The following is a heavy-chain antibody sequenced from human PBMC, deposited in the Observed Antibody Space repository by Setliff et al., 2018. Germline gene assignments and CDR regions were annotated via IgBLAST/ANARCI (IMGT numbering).Heavy chain of an antibody. CDR1: GFTFSNYY. Sequence: PGGSLRLSCAASGFTFSNYYMTWIRQAPGKGLEWISYIHGSGSTIYYADSVKGRFTISRDNAKNSLYLQMNSLRAEDTAVYYCARVDYDYVNLDYWGQGTLVTVSS. CDR3: ARVDYDYVNLDY. J-gene: IGHJ4*02. V-gene: IGHV3-11*04. D-gene: IGHD5-12*01. CDR2: IHGSGSTI.